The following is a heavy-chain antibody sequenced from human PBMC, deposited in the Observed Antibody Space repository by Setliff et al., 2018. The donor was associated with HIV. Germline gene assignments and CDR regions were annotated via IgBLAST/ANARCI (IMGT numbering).Heavy chain of an antibody. CDR1: GFTFSNYA. D-gene: IGHD5-18*01. V-gene: IGHV3-23*01. CDR2: ITSTGGST. J-gene: IGHJ4*02. CDR3: AKEGDRYGLDLDY. Sequence: GGSLRLSCAASGFTFSNYAMNWIRQTPGKGLEWLAYITSTGGSTYYADSVKGRFTISRDNSKNTLYLQMNSLRSEDTAVYYCAKEGDRYGLDLDYWGQGTLVTVSS.